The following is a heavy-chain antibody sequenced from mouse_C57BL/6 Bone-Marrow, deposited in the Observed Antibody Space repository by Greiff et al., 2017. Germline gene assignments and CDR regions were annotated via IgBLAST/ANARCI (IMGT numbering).Heavy chain of an antibody. Sequence: VQLQQSGAELVRPGASVKLSCKASGYTFTDYYINWVKQRPGQGLEWIARIYPGSGNTYYNEKFKGKATLTAEKSSSTAYMQLSSLTSEDSAVYCCARSYYYGSRRVYFDYWGQGTTLTVSS. CDR1: GYTFTDYY. CDR3: ARSYYYGSRRVYFDY. D-gene: IGHD1-1*01. V-gene: IGHV1-76*01. CDR2: IYPGSGNT. J-gene: IGHJ2*01.